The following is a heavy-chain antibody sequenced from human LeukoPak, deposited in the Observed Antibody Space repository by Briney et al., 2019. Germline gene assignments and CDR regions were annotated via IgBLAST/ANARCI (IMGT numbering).Heavy chain of an antibody. Sequence: PGGSLRLSCAASGFTFDDYGMSWVRQAPGKGLEWVSGINWNGGSTGYADSVKGRFTISRDNAKDSLYLQMNSLRAEDTALYYCAREYYHDSSVGAFDYWGQGTLVTVSS. CDR2: INWNGGST. D-gene: IGHD3-22*01. CDR1: GFTFDDYG. CDR3: AREYYHDSSVGAFDY. V-gene: IGHV3-20*04. J-gene: IGHJ4*02.